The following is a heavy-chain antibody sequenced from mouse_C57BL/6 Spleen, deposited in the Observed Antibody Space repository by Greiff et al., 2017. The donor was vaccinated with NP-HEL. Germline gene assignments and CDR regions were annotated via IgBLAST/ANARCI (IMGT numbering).Heavy chain of an antibody. CDR2: INPYNGGT. CDR3: ARSLSGDGRPDWYFDV. V-gene: IGHV1-19*01. Sequence: EVQLQQSGPVLVKPGASVKMSCKASGYTFTDYYMNWVKQSHGKSLEWIGVINPYNGGTSYNQKFKGKATLTVDQSSSTAYMELNSLTSEDSAVYYCARSLSGDGRPDWYFDVWGTGTTVTVSS. J-gene: IGHJ1*03. D-gene: IGHD1-1*01. CDR1: GYTFTDYY.